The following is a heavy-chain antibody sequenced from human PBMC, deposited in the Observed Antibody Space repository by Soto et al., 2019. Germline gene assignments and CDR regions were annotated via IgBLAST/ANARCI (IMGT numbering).Heavy chain of an antibody. J-gene: IGHJ3*02. V-gene: IGHV1-69*01. CDR3: ARDRLAARPDFDAFDI. Sequence: QVQLVQSGAEVKKPGSSVKVSCKASGGTFSSYAISWVRQAPGQGLEWMGGIIPIFGTANYAQKFQGRVTITADESTSTAYMELSNLRSEDTAVYYCARDRLAARPDFDAFDIWGQGTMVTVSS. CDR1: GGTFSSYA. CDR2: IIPIFGTA. D-gene: IGHD6-6*01.